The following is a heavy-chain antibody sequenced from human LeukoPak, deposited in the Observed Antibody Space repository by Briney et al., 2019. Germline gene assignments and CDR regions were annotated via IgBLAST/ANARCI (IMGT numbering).Heavy chain of an antibody. Sequence: PSETLSLTCAVYGGSFSGYYWSWLRQPPGKGLEWIGEINHSGSTNYNPSLKSRVTISVDTSKNQFSLKLSSVTAADTAVYYCARTYDFWRTAHHWFDPWGQGTLVTVSS. CDR3: ARTYDFWRTAHHWFDP. CDR1: GGSFSGYY. V-gene: IGHV4-34*01. CDR2: INHSGST. J-gene: IGHJ5*02. D-gene: IGHD3-3*01.